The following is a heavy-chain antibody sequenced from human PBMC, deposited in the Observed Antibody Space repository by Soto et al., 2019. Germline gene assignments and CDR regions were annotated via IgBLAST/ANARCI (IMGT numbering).Heavy chain of an antibody. J-gene: IGHJ4*02. V-gene: IGHV3-30*18. D-gene: IGHD6-13*01. CDR1: GFTFSSYG. CDR2: ISYDGSNK. Sequence: PGGSLRLSCAASGFTFSSYGMHWVRQAPGKGLEWVAVISYDGSNKYYADSVKGRFTISRDNSKNTLYLQMNSLRAEDTAVYYCAKDRSHGPGIYSSSWIFDYWGQGTLVTVSS. CDR3: AKDRSHGPGIYSSSWIFDY.